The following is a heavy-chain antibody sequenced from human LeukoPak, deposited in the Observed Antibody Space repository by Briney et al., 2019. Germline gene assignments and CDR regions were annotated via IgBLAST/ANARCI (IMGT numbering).Heavy chain of an antibody. CDR3: ARVITMVRGDYYYYMDV. CDR1: GFTFSSYS. D-gene: IGHD3-10*01. Sequence: GGSLRLSCAASGFTFSSYSMNWVRQAPGKGLEWVSSISSSSSYIYYADSVKGRFTISRDNAKNSLYLQMNSLRAEDTAVYYCARVITMVRGDYYYYMDVWGKGTTVTVSS. CDR2: ISSSSSYI. J-gene: IGHJ6*03. V-gene: IGHV3-21*01.